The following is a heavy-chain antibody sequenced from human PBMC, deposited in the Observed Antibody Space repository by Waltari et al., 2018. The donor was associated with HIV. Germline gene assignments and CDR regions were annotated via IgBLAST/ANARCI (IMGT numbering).Heavy chain of an antibody. V-gene: IGHV5-51*03. J-gene: IGHJ4*02. D-gene: IGHD3-22*01. CDR1: GPSLTRYW. Sequence: EVQLVQSGAEVNKPGESRKTACKGSGPSLTRYWIGWVRQMPGQGLEWMGIIYPGDSDTRYSPSVQGQVTISADKSISTAYLQWSSLKASDTAMYYCARTGRYYYDSSGYYYFDYWGQGTLVTVSS. CDR3: ARTGRYYYDSSGYYYFDY. CDR2: IYPGDSDT.